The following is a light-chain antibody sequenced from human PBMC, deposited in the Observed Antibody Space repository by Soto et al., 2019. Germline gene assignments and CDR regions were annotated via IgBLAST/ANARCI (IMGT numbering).Light chain of an antibody. J-gene: IGKJ1*01. V-gene: IGKV3-20*01. CDR3: QQYGSSPWT. Sequence: EIVLTQSPGTLSLSPGERATLSCRASQSVSSSYLAWYQRKPGQAPRLLIYGASSRATGIPDRFSGSGSGTELHLPIRRLEPADFAVYYCQQYGSSPWTFGQGTKVEIK. CDR2: GAS. CDR1: QSVSSSY.